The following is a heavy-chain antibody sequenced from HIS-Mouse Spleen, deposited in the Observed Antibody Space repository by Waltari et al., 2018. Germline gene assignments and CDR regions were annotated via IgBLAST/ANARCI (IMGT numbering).Heavy chain of an antibody. Sequence: QLQLQEAGPGLVKPSETLSLTCTVSGGYISSSSYHWGWLRQPPGKGLEWIGSIYYSGSTYYNPSLKSRVTISVDTSKNQFSLKLSSVTAADTAVYYCAREIPYSSSWYDWYFDLWGRGTLVTVSS. CDR3: AREIPYSSSWYDWYFDL. V-gene: IGHV4-39*07. D-gene: IGHD6-13*01. J-gene: IGHJ2*01. CDR2: IYYSGST. CDR1: GGYISSSSYH.